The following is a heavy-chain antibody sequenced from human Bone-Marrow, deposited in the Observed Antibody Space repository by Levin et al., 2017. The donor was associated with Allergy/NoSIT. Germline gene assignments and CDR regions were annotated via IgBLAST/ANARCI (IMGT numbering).Heavy chain of an antibody. D-gene: IGHD5-12*01. CDR3: AKVKVATLETYFDY. J-gene: IGHJ4*02. CDR1: GFTFSNFA. CDR2: IGVSGTNT. Sequence: PGGSLRLSCAASGFTFSNFAMTWVRQAPGKGLEWVSGIGVSGTNTYYADSVKGRFTISRDNSKSTLYLQVNSLRAEDTAVYYCAKVKVATLETYFDYWGQGTLVTVSS. V-gene: IGHV3-23*01.